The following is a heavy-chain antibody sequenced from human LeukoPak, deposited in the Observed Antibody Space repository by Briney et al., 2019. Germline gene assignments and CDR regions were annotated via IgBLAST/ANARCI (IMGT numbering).Heavy chain of an antibody. V-gene: IGHV1-46*01. D-gene: IGHD3-10*01. Sequence: ASVKVSCKASGYTFTSYYMHWVRQAPGQGLEWMGIINPSGGSTSYAQKFQGRVTMTRDTCTSTVYMELSSLRSEDTAVYYCARDRVTMVRGVITGLRARGAFDIWGQGTMVTVSS. CDR3: ARDRVTMVRGVITGLRARGAFDI. CDR1: GYTFTSYY. J-gene: IGHJ3*02. CDR2: INPSGGST.